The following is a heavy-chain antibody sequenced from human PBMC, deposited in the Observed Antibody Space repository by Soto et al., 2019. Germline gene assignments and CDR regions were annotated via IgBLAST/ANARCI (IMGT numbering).Heavy chain of an antibody. Sequence: SETLSLTCTVSGGSISSYYWSWIRQPPGKGLEWIGYIYYRGSTNYNRSLKSRVTISVDTSKNQFFLKLSSETAADTGVYYCERDLPGSSSSGDNWFDHWGQGTLVTVSS. CDR1: GGSISSYY. CDR3: ERDLPGSSSSGDNWFDH. CDR2: IYYRGST. V-gene: IGHV4-59*01. J-gene: IGHJ5*02. D-gene: IGHD6-6*01.